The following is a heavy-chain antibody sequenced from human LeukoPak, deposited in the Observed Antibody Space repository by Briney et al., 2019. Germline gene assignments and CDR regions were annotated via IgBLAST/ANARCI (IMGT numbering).Heavy chain of an antibody. CDR2: IYYSGST. CDR1: GGSISSSSYY. Sequence: SETLSLTCTVSGGSISSSSYYWGWIRQPPGKGLEWIGSIYYSGSTYYNPSLKSRVTISVDTSKNQFSLKLNSVTAADTAVYYCASKNPFTERTYGMDVWGQGTTVTVSS. V-gene: IGHV4-39*01. J-gene: IGHJ6*02. D-gene: IGHD1-1*01. CDR3: ASKNPFTERTYGMDV.